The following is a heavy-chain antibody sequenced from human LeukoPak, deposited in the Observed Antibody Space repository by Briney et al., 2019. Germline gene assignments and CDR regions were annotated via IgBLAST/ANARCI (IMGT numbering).Heavy chain of an antibody. CDR1: GGSISINTYY. D-gene: IGHD3-22*01. J-gene: IGHJ4*02. CDR3: ARQHYDSSGYYLGFDY. V-gene: IGHV4-39*01. Sequence: SETPSLTCTVSGGSISINTYYWGWIRQPPGKGLEWIGSIYYSGSTYYNPSLKSHLSISLDTSQNPFSLKLSSLTAADTVVYYCARQHYDSSGYYLGFDYWGQGTLVTVSS. CDR2: IYYSGST.